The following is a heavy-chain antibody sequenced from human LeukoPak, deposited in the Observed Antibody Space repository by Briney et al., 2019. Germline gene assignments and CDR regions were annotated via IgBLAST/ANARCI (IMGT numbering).Heavy chain of an antibody. CDR2: ISSSSSYI. J-gene: IGHJ4*02. CDR1: GLTFSSYN. V-gene: IGHV3-21*01. Sequence: GGSLRLSCAASGLTFSSYNMNWVRQAPGKGLEWVSFISSSSSYIYYADSVKGRFTISRDNARNSLYLQMNSLRAEDTAVYYCARGEWSSSPFDYWGQGTLVTVSS. CDR3: ARGEWSSSPFDY. D-gene: IGHD6-6*01.